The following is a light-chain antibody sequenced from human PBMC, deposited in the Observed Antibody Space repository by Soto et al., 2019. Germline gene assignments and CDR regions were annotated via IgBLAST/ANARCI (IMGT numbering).Light chain of an antibody. V-gene: IGLV2-14*01. CDR1: SSDVGGYNY. CDR2: DVS. Sequence: QSALTQRASVSGSPGQSITISCTGTSSDVGGYNYVSWYQQHPGKAPKLMIYDVSNRPSGVSNRFSGSKSGNTASLTISGLQAEDEADYYCSSYTSSSIYVFGTGTKVTVL. CDR3: SSYTSSSIYV. J-gene: IGLJ1*01.